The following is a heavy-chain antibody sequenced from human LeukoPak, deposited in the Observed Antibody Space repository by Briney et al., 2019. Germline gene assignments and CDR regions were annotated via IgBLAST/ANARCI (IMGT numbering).Heavy chain of an antibody. V-gene: IGHV4-39*01. J-gene: IGHJ6*02. D-gene: IGHD5-18*01. CDR3: ASLDTAMVSYYYYGMDV. Sequence: SETLSLTCTVSGGSISSSSYYWGWIRQPPGKGLEWIGSIYCSGSTYYNPSLKSRVTISVDTSKNQFSLKLSSVTAADTAVYYCASLDTAMVSYYYYGMDVWGQGTTVTVSS. CDR1: GGSISSSSYY. CDR2: IYCSGST.